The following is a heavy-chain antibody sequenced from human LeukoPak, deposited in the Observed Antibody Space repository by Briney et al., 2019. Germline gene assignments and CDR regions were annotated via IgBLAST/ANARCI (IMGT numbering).Heavy chain of an antibody. CDR3: ARRGSVWSTRRWFDP. J-gene: IGHJ5*02. V-gene: IGHV4-39*07. D-gene: IGHD6-19*01. CDR1: GGSINSSIYH. CDR2: INHSGST. Sequence: SETLSLTCTVSGGSINSSIYHWGWIRQPPGKGLEWIGEINHSGSTNYNPSLKSRVTISVDTSKNQFSLKLSSVTAADTAVYYCARRGSVWSTRRWFDPWGQGTLVTVSS.